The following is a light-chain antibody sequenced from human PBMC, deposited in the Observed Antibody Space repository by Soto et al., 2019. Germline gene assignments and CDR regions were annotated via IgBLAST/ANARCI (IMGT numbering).Light chain of an antibody. CDR3: QVWDGSRDVV. CDR1: NIGGKS. Sequence: SYELTQPPAVSVAPGQTATIPCGGSNIGGKSVHWYRQRPHQGPVLVLYDDRNRPSGIPERLSGSNSGDTASLTISRGEGGDEADYYWQVWDGSRDVVFGGGTSSPS. J-gene: IGLJ2*01. CDR2: DDR. V-gene: IGLV3-21*02.